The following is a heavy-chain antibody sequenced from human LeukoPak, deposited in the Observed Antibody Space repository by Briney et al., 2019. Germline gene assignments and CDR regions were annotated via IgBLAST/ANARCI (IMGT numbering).Heavy chain of an antibody. J-gene: IGHJ3*02. V-gene: IGHV4-61*02. CDR1: GGSISSGSYY. D-gene: IGHD3-16*01. Sequence: SETLSLTCTVSGGSISSGSYYWSWIRQPAGKGLEWIGRIYTSGSTNYNPSLKSRDTISVDTSKNQFSLKLSSVTAADTAVYYCARGEAPGLGAFDIWGQGTMVTVSS. CDR2: IYTSGST. CDR3: ARGEAPGLGAFDI.